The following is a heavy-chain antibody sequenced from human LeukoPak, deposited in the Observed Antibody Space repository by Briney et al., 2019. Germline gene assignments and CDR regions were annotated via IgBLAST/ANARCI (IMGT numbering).Heavy chain of an antibody. D-gene: IGHD6-13*01. CDR3: ARDPSSSWYAAGAFDI. Sequence: GSLRLSCAASGFTFSDYYMSWIRQAPGKGLEWVSYISSSSSYTNYADSVKGRFTISRDNAKNSLYLQMNSLRAEDTAVYYCARDPSSSWYAAGAFDIWGQGTMVTVSS. V-gene: IGHV3-11*06. CDR1: GFTFSDYY. CDR2: ISSSSSYT. J-gene: IGHJ3*02.